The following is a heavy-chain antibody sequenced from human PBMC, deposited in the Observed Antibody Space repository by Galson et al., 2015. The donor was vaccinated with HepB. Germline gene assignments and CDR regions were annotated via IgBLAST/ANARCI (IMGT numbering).Heavy chain of an antibody. Sequence: SVKVSCKASGYTFTSYAMHWVRQAPGQRLEWMGWINAGNGNTKYSQKFQGRVTITRDTSASTAYMELSSLRSEDTAVYYCARGPTTGVVVQMGAPYYYYYMDVWGKGTTVTVSS. CDR3: ARGPTTGVVVQMGAPYYYYYMDV. V-gene: IGHV1-3*01. J-gene: IGHJ6*03. CDR1: GYTFTSYA. CDR2: INAGNGNT. D-gene: IGHD3-22*01.